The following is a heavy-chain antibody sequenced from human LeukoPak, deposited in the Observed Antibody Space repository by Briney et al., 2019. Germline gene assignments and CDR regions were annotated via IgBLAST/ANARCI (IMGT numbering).Heavy chain of an antibody. D-gene: IGHD3-10*01. J-gene: IGHJ4*02. CDR3: ARARPSITMVRERSRFDY. CDR2: INHSGST. V-gene: IGHV4-34*01. Sequence: SETLSLTCAVYGGSFSGYYWSWIRQPPGKGLEWIGEINHSGSTNYNPSLKSRVTVSVDTSKNQFSLKLSSVTAADTAVYYCARARPSITMVRERSRFDYWGQGALVTVSS. CDR1: GGSFSGYY.